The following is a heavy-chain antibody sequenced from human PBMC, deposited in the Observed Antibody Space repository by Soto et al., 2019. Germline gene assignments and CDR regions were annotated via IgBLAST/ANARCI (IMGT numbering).Heavy chain of an antibody. V-gene: IGHV3-30*18. D-gene: IGHD6-6*01. CDR2: ISYDGSNK. CDR3: AKATPARRVLYYYYGMDV. J-gene: IGHJ6*02. CDR1: GFTFSSYG. Sequence: GGSLRLSCAASGFTFSSYGMHWVRQAPGKGLEWVAVISYDGSNKYYADSVKGRFTISRDNSKNTLYLQMNSLRAEDTAVYYCAKATPARRVLYYYYGMDVWGQGTTVTVS.